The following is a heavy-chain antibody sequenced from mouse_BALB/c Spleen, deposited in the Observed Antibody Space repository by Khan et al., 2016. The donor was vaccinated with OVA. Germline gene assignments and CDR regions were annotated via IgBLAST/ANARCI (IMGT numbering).Heavy chain of an antibody. V-gene: IGHV5-6-5*01. Sequence: EVELVESGGGLVKPGGSLKLSCAASGFTFSNYAMSWVRQTPEKRLEWVASIGSGGSTYYLASVKGRFTISRDNAWNILYLQMSSLRSEDTAMYYCARVYGSSGVDYWGQGTTLTVSS. D-gene: IGHD1-1*01. CDR1: GFTFSNYA. CDR2: IGSGGST. J-gene: IGHJ2*01. CDR3: ARVYGSSGVDY.